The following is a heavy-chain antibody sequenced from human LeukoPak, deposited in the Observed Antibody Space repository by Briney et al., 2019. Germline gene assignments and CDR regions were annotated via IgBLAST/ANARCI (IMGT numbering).Heavy chain of an antibody. D-gene: IGHD1-26*01. CDR3: ARGGALRMDV. J-gene: IGHJ6*02. CDR1: GFTFSDYY. CDR2: ISGVASDI. Sequence: PGGSLRLSCAASGFTFSDYYMTWIRQAPGKGLEWVSYISGVASDIHYADSVKGRFTISRDNAKNSVYLQMNSLRAGDTAVYYCARGGALRMDVWGQGTTVTVSS. V-gene: IGHV3-11*01.